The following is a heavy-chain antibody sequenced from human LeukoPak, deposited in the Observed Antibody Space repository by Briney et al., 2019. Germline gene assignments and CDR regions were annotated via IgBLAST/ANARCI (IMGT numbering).Heavy chain of an antibody. CDR2: IDSHGSST. D-gene: IGHD1-26*01. CDR3: AKAGSIRFDY. Sequence: GGSLRLSCAASGFTFSNYWMHWVRQAPGKGLVWVSRIDSHGSSTSYADSVKGRFTISRDNSKNTLYLQMNSLRAEDTAVYYCAKAGSIRFDYWGQGTLVTVSS. J-gene: IGHJ4*02. CDR1: GFTFSNYW. V-gene: IGHV3-74*01.